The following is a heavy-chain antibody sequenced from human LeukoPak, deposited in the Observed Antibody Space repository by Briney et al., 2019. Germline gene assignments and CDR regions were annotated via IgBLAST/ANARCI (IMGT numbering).Heavy chain of an antibody. Sequence: PSETLSLTCTVSGGSISSYYWSWIRQPPGKGLEWIGYIYYSGSTNYNPSLKSRVTISVDGSKNQFSLKLRSVTAADTAVYYCAKMGPAAAGIVDWGQGTLVTVSS. V-gene: IGHV4-59*08. CDR2: IYYSGST. J-gene: IGHJ4*02. CDR1: GGSISSYY. D-gene: IGHD6-13*01. CDR3: AKMGPAAAGIVD.